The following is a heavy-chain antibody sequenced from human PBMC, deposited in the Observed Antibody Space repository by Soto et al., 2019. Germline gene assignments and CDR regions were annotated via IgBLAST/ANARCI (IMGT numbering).Heavy chain of an antibody. CDR2: IKQDGSEK. CDR3: ARDLGYYYDSSAYYTPSSYFDY. CDR1: GFTFSSYW. Sequence: GGSLRLSCTASGFTFSSYWMSWVRQAPGKGLEWVANIKQDGSEKYYVDPVKGRFTISRDNAKNSLYLQMNSLRAEDTAVYYCARDLGYYYDSSAYYTPSSYFDYWGQGTLVTVSS. J-gene: IGHJ4*02. D-gene: IGHD3-22*01. V-gene: IGHV3-7*04.